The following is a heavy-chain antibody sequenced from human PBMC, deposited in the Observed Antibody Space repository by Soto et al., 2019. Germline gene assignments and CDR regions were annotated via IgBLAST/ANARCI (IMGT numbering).Heavy chain of an antibody. D-gene: IGHD6-6*01. J-gene: IGHJ6*02. CDR1: GGSFSGYY. V-gene: IGHV4-34*01. CDR2: INHSGST. CDR3: AKGEIVPARPGLYYYYGMDV. Sequence: PSETLSLTCAVYGGSFSGYYWSWIRQPPGKGLEWIGEINHSGSTNYNPSLKSRVTISVDTSKNQFSLKLSSVTAEDTAVYYCAKGEIVPARPGLYYYYGMDVWGQGTTVTVSS.